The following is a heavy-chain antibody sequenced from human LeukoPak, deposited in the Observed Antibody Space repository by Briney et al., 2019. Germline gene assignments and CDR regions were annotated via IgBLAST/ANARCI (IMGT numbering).Heavy chain of an antibody. CDR1: GASIRSGDYY. J-gene: IGHJ3*01. V-gene: IGHV4-39*07. Sequence: SETLSLTCTVSGASIRSGDYYWSWVRQPPGKGLEWIGEIYHTGSTHYNPSLKSRVTISVDKSRNQFSLNLTSVTAADMAVYYCARGSGSYSGGVFDVWGQGTMVTVSS. CDR2: IYHTGST. CDR3: ARGSGSYSGGVFDV. D-gene: IGHD1-26*01.